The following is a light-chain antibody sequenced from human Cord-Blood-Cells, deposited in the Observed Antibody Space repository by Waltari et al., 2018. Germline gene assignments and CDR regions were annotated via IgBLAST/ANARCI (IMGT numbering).Light chain of an antibody. CDR1: QSVSSN. CDR3: KQYNNWPSS. CDR2: GAS. V-gene: IGKV3-15*01. J-gene: IGKJ2*03. Sequence: EIVMTQSPATLSVSPAERATLSCRASQSVSSNLAWYRQKPGQAPRLLIYGASTRATGMPARFSGSGSGTEFTLTVSSLQSEDFAVDYCKQYNNWPSSFGQGTKLEIK.